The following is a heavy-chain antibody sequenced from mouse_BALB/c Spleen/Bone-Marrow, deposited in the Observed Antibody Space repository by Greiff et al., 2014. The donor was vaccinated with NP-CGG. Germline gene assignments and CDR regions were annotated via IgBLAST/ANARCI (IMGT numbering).Heavy chain of an antibody. V-gene: IGHV2-9*02. Sequence: VKLQESGPGLVAPSQSLSITCTVSGFSLTNYGVHWVRQPPGKGLEWLGVIWADGSTNYNSALMSRLSISKDNSKSQVFFKMNSLQTDDTAMYYCARITTATGAVDYWGQGTSVTVSS. CDR1: GFSLTNYG. CDR3: ARITTATGAVDY. CDR2: IWADGST. D-gene: IGHD1-2*01. J-gene: IGHJ4*01.